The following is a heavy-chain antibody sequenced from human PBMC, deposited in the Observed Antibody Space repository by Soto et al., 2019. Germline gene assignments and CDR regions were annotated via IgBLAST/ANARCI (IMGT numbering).Heavy chain of an antibody. D-gene: IGHD6-13*01. Sequence: GGSLRLSCAAPGFTFSRFAMSWVRQAPGKGLEWVATLSGSSDDTYYADAVKGRFTISRDTSKNTVYLQMNSLRAGDSALYSCEKDLFVEEAGTDFDNWGQGTLVTVSS. CDR3: EKDLFVEEAGTDFDN. J-gene: IGHJ4*02. CDR2: LSGSSDDT. CDR1: GFTFSRFA. V-gene: IGHV3-23*01.